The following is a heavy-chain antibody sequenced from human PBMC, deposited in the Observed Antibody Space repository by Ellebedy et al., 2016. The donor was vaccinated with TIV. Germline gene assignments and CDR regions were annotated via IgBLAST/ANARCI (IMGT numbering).Heavy chain of an antibody. V-gene: IGHV3-7*01. CDR2: IKEDETEK. J-gene: IGHJ5*02. CDR1: GFTFSSRW. CDR3: AGYGWPANFDP. Sequence: GESLKISXTASGFTFSSRWMGWVRQAPGKGVEWVANIKEDETEKYYAESVKGRFTISRDNAKNSLYLEMKSLRAEDTALYYCAGYGWPANFDPWGQGTLVTVSS. D-gene: IGHD6-13*01.